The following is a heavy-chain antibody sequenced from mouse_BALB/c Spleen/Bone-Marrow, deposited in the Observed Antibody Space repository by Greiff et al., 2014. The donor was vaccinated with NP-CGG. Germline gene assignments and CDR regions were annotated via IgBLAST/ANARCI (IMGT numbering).Heavy chain of an antibody. CDR1: GFNIKDTY. CDR3: ARSEGEGTPAF. CDR2: IDPANGNT. D-gene: IGHD3-3*01. V-gene: IGHV14-3*02. Sequence: VQLQQSGAELAKPGASVKLSCTASGFNIKDTYMHWVQQRPEQGLEWIGRIDPANGNTKYDPKFQGKATITADTSSNTAYLQPSSLTSEDTAALSCARSEGEGTPAFWGKGTLVTVSA. J-gene: IGHJ3*01.